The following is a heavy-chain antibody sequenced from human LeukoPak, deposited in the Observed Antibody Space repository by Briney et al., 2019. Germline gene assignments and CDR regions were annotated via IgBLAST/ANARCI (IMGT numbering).Heavy chain of an antibody. J-gene: IGHJ6*02. CDR2: INHSGST. V-gene: IGHV4-34*01. CDR1: GGSFSGYY. CDR3: AITVRYCSSTSCYSPRNGMDV. Sequence: SGTLSLTCAVYGGSFSGYYWSWIRQPPGKGLEWIGEINHSGSTNYIPSLKSRVTISVDTSKNQFSLKLSSVTAADTAVYYCAITVRYCSSTSCYSPRNGMDVWGQGTTVTVSS. D-gene: IGHD2-2*02.